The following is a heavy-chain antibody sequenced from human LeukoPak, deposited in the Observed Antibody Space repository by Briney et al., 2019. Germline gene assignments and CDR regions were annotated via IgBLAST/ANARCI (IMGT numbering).Heavy chain of an antibody. CDR2: ISGSGGST. Sequence: GGSLRLSCAASGVTFSSYGMSWVRQAPGKGLELVSAISGSGGSTYYADSVKGRFTISRDNSKNTLYLQMNSLRAEDTAVYYCANLVYYYYMDVWGKGTTVTISS. CDR1: GVTFSSYG. J-gene: IGHJ6*03. V-gene: IGHV3-23*01. D-gene: IGHD2-8*02. CDR3: ANLVYYYYMDV.